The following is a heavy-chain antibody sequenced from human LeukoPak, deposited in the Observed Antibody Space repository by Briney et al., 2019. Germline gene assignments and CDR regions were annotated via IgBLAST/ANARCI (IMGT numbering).Heavy chain of an antibody. D-gene: IGHD3-3*01. CDR3: ARDRAPLLRFLEWLQPV. J-gene: IGHJ4*02. V-gene: IGHV3-30*04. CDR1: GFTFSSYA. CDR2: ISYDGSNK. Sequence: GGSLRLSCAASGFTFSSYAMHWVRQAPGKGLEGVAVISYDGSNKYYADSVKGRFTISRDNSKNTLYLQMNSLRAEDTAVYYCARDRAPLLRFLEWLQPVWGQGTLVTVSS.